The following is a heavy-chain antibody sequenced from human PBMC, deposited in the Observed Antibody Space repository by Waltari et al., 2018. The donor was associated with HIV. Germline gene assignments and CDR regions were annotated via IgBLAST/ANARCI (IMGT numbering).Heavy chain of an antibody. CDR1: GGTFSSYA. CDR3: ATPRLDTAMGAYYFDY. D-gene: IGHD5-18*01. Sequence: QVQLVQSGAEVKKPGSSVKVSCKASGGTFSSYAISWVRQAPGQGLEWMGGIIPIFGTANYAQKFQGRVTITADESTSTAYMELSSLRSEDTAVYYCATPRLDTAMGAYYFDYWGQGTLVTVSS. CDR2: IIPIFGTA. V-gene: IGHV1-69*01. J-gene: IGHJ4*02.